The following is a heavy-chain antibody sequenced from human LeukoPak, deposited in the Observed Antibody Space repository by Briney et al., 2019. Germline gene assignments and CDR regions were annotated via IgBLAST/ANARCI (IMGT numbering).Heavy chain of an antibody. CDR2: ISGYNGDT. V-gene: IGHV1-18*01. Sequence: ASVKVSCKASGYTFTSYSISWVRQAPGQGLERLGWISGYNGDTKYTQNLQGRVTMTTDTSTSTAYMELRSLRSDDTAVYYCARLTSSYDFWSGYPFDPWGQGTLVTVSS. CDR1: GYTFTSYS. D-gene: IGHD3-3*01. J-gene: IGHJ5*02. CDR3: ARLTSSYDFWSGYPFDP.